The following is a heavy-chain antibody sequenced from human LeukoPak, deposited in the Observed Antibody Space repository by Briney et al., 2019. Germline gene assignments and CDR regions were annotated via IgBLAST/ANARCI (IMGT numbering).Heavy chain of an antibody. CDR3: AREDIVVVPAGFDP. J-gene: IGHJ5*02. V-gene: IGHV1-46*01. Sequence: VASVKVSCTASGYTFTSYYMHWVRQAPGPGLEGMGIINPSGGSTSYAQKFQGRVTMTRDMSTSTVYMELSSLRSEDTAVYYCAREDIVVVPAGFDPWGQGTLVTVSS. CDR2: INPSGGST. D-gene: IGHD2-2*01. CDR1: GYTFTSYY.